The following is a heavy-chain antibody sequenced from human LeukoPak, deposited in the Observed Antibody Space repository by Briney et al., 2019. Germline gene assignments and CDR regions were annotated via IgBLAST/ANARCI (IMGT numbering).Heavy chain of an antibody. Sequence: SVKVSCKASGYTFTSYDINWVRQATGQGLEWMGRIIPIFGTANYAQKFQGRVTITTDESTSTAYMELSSLRSEDTAVYYCARGGGSSPTGYYYYYMDVWGKGTTVTVSS. CDR3: ARGGGSSPTGYYYYYMDV. CDR2: IIPIFGTA. D-gene: IGHD6-13*01. V-gene: IGHV1-69*05. J-gene: IGHJ6*03. CDR1: GYTFTSYD.